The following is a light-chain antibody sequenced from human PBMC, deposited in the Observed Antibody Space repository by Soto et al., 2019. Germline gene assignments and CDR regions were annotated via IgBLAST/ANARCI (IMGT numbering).Light chain of an antibody. CDR1: QSVSSN. CDR3: QQYNNWSRT. Sequence: EIVMTQSPATLSVSPGERATISCRASQSVSSNLAWYQQKPGQAPRLLIYGASTRATGIPARFSGSGSGTAFTLTISSLQSEDFAVYYCQQYNNWSRTFGQGTKVEIK. J-gene: IGKJ1*01. V-gene: IGKV3-15*01. CDR2: GAS.